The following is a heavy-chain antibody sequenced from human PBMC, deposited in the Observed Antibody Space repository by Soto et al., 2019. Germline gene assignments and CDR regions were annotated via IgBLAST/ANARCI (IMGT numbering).Heavy chain of an antibody. CDR1: GFTFSSYS. J-gene: IGHJ6*03. Sequence: EVQLVESGGGLVQPGGSLRLSCAASGFTFSSYSMNWVRQAPGKGLEWVSYISSSSSTIYYADSVKGRFTISRDNAKNSLYLQMNSLRAEDTAVYYCVKVYFGVVIKGTIPRHMGVWGKRNTVTVSS. D-gene: IGHD3-3*01. V-gene: IGHV3-48*01. CDR3: VKVYFGVVIKGTIPRHMGV. CDR2: ISSSSSTI.